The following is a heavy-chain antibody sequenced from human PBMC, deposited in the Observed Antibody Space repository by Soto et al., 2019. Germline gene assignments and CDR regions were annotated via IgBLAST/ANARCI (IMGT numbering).Heavy chain of an antibody. V-gene: IGHV1-3*01. CDR3: ARGYSSGWVDY. CDR1: GYTITIYA. J-gene: IGHJ4*02. D-gene: IGHD6-19*01. Sequence: ASLKGSWKASGYTITIYAMHWVSQAPGQRLEWMGWINAGNGNTKYSQKFQGRVTITRDTSASTAYMELSSLRSEDTAVYYCARGYSSGWVDYWGQGTLVTVSS. CDR2: INAGNGNT.